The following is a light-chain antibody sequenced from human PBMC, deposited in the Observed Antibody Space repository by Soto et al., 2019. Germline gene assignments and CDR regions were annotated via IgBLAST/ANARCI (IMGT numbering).Light chain of an antibody. V-gene: IGKV3-11*01. CDR1: QSVSSY. CDR2: DAS. Sequence: EIVLTQSPATQSLSPGERATLSCRASQSVSSYLAWYQQKPGQAPRLLIYDASNRATGIPARFSGSGSGTDFTLTISSLEPEDCAVYYCQQRSNWPLTFGGGTKVEIK. J-gene: IGKJ4*01. CDR3: QQRSNWPLT.